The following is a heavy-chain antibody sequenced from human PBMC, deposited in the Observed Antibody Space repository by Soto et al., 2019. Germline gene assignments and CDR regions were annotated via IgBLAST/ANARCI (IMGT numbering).Heavy chain of an antibody. D-gene: IGHD3-9*01. CDR3: AKEFYDILTGSGGYFDY. V-gene: IGHV3-23*01. CDR2: ISGSGGST. CDR1: GFTFSSYA. J-gene: IGHJ4*02. Sequence: GGSLRLSCAASGFTFSSYAMSWVRQAPGKGLEWVSAISGSGGSTYYADSVKGRFTISRDNSKNTLYLQMNSLRAEDTAVYYCAKEFYDILTGSGGYFDYWGQGTLVTVSS.